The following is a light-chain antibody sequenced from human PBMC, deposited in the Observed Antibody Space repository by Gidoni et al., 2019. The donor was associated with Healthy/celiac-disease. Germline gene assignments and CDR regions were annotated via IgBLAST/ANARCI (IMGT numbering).Light chain of an antibody. CDR2: WAS. CDR3: QQYYSTPLT. CDR1: QSVLYSSNNKNY. Sequence: IVMTQSPDSLAVSLGERATINCKSSQSVLYSSNNKNYLAWYQQKPGQPPQLLIYWASSRESGVPDRVSGSGSETDFTLTISSLQAEDVAVYYCQQYYSTPLTFGGGTKVEIK. J-gene: IGKJ4*01. V-gene: IGKV4-1*01.